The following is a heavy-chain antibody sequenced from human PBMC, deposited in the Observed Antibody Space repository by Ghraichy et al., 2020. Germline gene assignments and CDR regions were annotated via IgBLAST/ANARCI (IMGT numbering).Heavy chain of an antibody. CDR1: GFTFSSYA. J-gene: IGHJ6*03. D-gene: IGHD6-6*01. Sequence: GGSLRLSCAASGFTFSSYAMSWVRQAPGKGLEWVSAISGSGGSTYYADSVKGRFTISRDNSKNTLYLQMNSLRAEDTAVYYCASILTRSIAARRLDSDYYMDVWGKGTTVTVSS. CDR3: ASILTRSIAARRLDSDYYMDV. CDR2: ISGSGGST. V-gene: IGHV3-23*01.